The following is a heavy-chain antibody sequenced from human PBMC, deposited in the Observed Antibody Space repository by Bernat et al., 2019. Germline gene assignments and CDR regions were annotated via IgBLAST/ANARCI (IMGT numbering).Heavy chain of an antibody. CDR2: IKKDGDDK. V-gene: IGHV3-7*01. J-gene: IGHJ4*02. CDR1: GFTFSNYW. CDR3: ATSGAAAKFDY. Sequence: EVQLVESGGGLVQPGGSLRLSCAASGFTFSNYWMSWVRQAPGKGLEWVANIKKDGDDKYYVDSVKGRFTISRDNAKNSLYLQMNTLRAEDTAVYYCATSGAAAKFDYLCQGILVAVSS. D-gene: IGHD6-13*01.